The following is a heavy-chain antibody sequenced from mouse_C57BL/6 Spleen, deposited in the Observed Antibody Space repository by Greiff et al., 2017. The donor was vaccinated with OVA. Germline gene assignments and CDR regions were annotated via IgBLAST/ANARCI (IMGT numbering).Heavy chain of an antibody. CDR3: TRPPHYYGSSYGYFDV. V-gene: IGHV1-5*01. D-gene: IGHD1-1*01. Sequence: VQLQQSGTVLARPGASVKMSCKTSGYTFTSYWMHWVKQRPGQGLEWIGAIYPGNSDTSYNQKFKGKAKLTAVTSASTAYMELSSLTNEDAAVYYCTRPPHYYGSSYGYFDVWGTGTTVTVSS. CDR2: IYPGNSDT. J-gene: IGHJ1*03. CDR1: GYTFTSYW.